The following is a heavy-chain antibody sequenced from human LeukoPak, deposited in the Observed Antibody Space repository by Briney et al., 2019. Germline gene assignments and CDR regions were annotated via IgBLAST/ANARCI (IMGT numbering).Heavy chain of an antibody. Sequence: GGSLRLSCAASGFTFSSYGMSWVRQAPGKGLEWVSGINWNGGSTGYADSVKGRFTISRDNSKNTLYLQMNSLRAEDTAVYYCAKQIAARGLGAFDIWGQGTMVTVSS. V-gene: IGHV3-23*01. J-gene: IGHJ3*02. CDR1: GFTFSSYG. D-gene: IGHD6-13*01. CDR3: AKQIAARGLGAFDI. CDR2: INWNGGST.